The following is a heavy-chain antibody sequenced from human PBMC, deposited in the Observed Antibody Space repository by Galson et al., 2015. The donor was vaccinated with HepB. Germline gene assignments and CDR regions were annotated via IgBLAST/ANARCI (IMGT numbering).Heavy chain of an antibody. V-gene: IGHV2-5*01. CDR2: IYWTDIA. Sequence: PALVKPTQTLTLTCSLSGLSLTTEGVAVGWIRQPPGKALEWLALIYWTDIAHYSSPLKSRLTITRDTSRDQVVLTMTNMDPVDTATYYCAHRPRATPLGGSGAFDIWGQGTMVTVSS. CDR3: AHRPRATPLGGSGAFDI. CDR1: GLSLTTEGVA. J-gene: IGHJ3*02. D-gene: IGHD3-10*01.